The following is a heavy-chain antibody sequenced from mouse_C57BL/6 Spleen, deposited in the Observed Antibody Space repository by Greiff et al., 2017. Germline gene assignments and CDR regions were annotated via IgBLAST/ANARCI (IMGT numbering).Heavy chain of an antibody. J-gene: IGHJ1*03. Sequence: EVQGVESGGGLVKPGGSLKLSCAASGFTFSDYGMHWVRQAPEKGLEWVAYISSGSSTIYYADTVKGRFTISRDNAKNTLFLQMTSLRSEDTAMYYCARPYGSSYRWYFDVWGTGTTVTVSS. CDR1: GFTFSDYG. CDR3: ARPYGSSYRWYFDV. CDR2: ISSGSSTI. V-gene: IGHV5-17*01. D-gene: IGHD1-1*01.